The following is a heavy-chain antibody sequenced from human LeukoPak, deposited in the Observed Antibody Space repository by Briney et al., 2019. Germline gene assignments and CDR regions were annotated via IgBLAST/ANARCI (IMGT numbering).Heavy chain of an antibody. Sequence: GGSLRLSCAASGFTFTDHYMSWIRQAPGKGLECISYITVGGGVTYYADSVKGRFTVSRDSAKNSQSLHMDSLRVEDTAVYYCARGIGSSSILDFWGQGTLVTVSS. CDR2: ITVGGGVT. V-gene: IGHV3-11*01. CDR3: ARGIGSSSILDF. J-gene: IGHJ4*02. CDR1: GFTFTDHY. D-gene: IGHD6-6*01.